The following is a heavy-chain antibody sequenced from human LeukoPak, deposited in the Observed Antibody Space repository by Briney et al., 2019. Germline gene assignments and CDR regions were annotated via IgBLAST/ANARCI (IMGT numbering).Heavy chain of an antibody. CDR2: IYYTGST. D-gene: IGHD5-24*01. Sequence: SETLSLTCTVSGGSISGHYWSWIRQTPGKGLEWIGNIYYTGSTNYNPSLESRVTMSVDTSKNQFSLKLSSVTAADTAVYYCARGNRKWLQFWFDPWGQGTLVTVSS. V-gene: IGHV4-59*11. J-gene: IGHJ5*02. CDR1: GGSISGHY. CDR3: ARGNRKWLQFWFDP.